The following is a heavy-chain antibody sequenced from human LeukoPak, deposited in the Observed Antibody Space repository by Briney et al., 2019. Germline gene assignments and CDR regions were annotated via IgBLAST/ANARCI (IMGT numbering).Heavy chain of an antibody. CDR2: INAGNGNT. D-gene: IGHD6-19*01. Sequence: ASVKVSCKASGYTFTSYAMHWVRQAPGQRLEWMGRINAGNGNTKYSQKFQGRVTVTRDTSASTAYMELSSLRSEDTAVYYCAREGSGWLLDYWGQGTLVTVSS. J-gene: IGHJ4*02. CDR3: AREGSGWLLDY. V-gene: IGHV1-3*01. CDR1: GYTFTSYA.